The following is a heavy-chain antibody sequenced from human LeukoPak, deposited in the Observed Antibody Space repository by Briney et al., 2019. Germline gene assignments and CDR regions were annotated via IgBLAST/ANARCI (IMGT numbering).Heavy chain of an antibody. D-gene: IGHD6-13*01. CDR1: RGSPSGST. V-gene: IGHV4-34*01. Sequence: SETPSLTCAVHRGSPSGSTSRCIRQPPGKGLEWIGEINHSGSTNYNPSLKSRVTISVDTSKNQFSLKLSSVTAADTAVYYCARAGLAAAGTTREVKYFQHRGQGTLVTVSS. J-gene: IGHJ1*01. CDR3: ARAGLAAAGTTREVKYFQH. CDR2: INHSGST.